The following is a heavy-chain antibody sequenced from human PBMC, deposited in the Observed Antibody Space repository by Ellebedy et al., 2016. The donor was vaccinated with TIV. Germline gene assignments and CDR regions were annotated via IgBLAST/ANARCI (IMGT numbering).Heavy chain of an antibody. D-gene: IGHD3-3*01. CDR1: GGSISSGDYS. Sequence: LRLXXTVSGGSISSGDYSWNWIRQPPGKGLEWIGYIYNSGSTYYNPSLKTRVILSLDTSKNQFSLTLSSVTVADTAVYYCAREAPFMTMFGVTSGYGVDVWGQGTTVTVSS. J-gene: IGHJ6*02. CDR3: AREAPFMTMFGVTSGYGVDV. V-gene: IGHV4-30-4*01. CDR2: IYNSGST.